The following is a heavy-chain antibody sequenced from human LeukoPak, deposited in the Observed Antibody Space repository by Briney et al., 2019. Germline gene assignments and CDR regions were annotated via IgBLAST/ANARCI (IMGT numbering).Heavy chain of an antibody. CDR3: ARAVGANYYDSSGYFDY. Sequence: GASVKVSCKASGYTFTSYYMHWVRQAPGQGLEWMGIINPSGGSTSYAQEFQGRVTMTRDTSTSTVYMELSSLRSEDTAVYYCARAVGANYYDSSGYFDYRGQGTLVTVSS. J-gene: IGHJ4*02. CDR2: INPSGGST. D-gene: IGHD3-22*01. CDR1: GYTFTSYY. V-gene: IGHV1-46*01.